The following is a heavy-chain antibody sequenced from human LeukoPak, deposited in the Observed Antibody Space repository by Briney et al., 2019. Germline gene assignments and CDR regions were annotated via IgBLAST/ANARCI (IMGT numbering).Heavy chain of an antibody. V-gene: IGHV3-23*01. CDR3: ARERYYYDSSGYRDGFDV. Sequence: GGSLRLSCAASGFTFSSYAMSWVRQAPGKGLEWVSAISGSGGSTYYADSVKGRFTISRDNSKNTLYLQMNSLRAEDTAVYYCARERYYYDSSGYRDGFDVWGQGTMVTVSS. D-gene: IGHD3-22*01. J-gene: IGHJ3*01. CDR2: ISGSGGST. CDR1: GFTFSSYA.